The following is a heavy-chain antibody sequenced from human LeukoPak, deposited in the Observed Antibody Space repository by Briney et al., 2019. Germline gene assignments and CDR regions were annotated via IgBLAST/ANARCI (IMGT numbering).Heavy chain of an antibody. J-gene: IGHJ4*02. CDR2: IYYSGST. CDR3: ARAIPPIGYYFDY. D-gene: IGHD2-21*01. V-gene: IGHV4-59*05. CDR1: GFTFSSYSMN. Sequence: PGGSLRLSCAASGFTFSSYSMNWVRQAPGKGLEWIGSIYYSGSTYYNPSLKSRVTISVDTSKNQFSLKLSSVTAADTAVYYCARAIPPIGYYFDYWGQGTLVTVSS.